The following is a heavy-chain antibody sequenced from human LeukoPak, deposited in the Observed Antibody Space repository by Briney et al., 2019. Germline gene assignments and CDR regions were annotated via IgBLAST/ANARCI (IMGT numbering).Heavy chain of an antibody. CDR2: IYYSGST. CDR3: ARAVAVAGTIYYFDY. J-gene: IGHJ4*02. D-gene: IGHD6-19*01. CDR1: GGSISSYY. Sequence: SETLSLTCTVSGGSISSYYWSWIRQPPGKGLEWIGYIYYSGSTNYNPSLKSRVTISVDTSKNQFSLKLSSVTAADRAVYYCARAVAVAGTIYYFDYWGQGTLVTVSS. V-gene: IGHV4-59*01.